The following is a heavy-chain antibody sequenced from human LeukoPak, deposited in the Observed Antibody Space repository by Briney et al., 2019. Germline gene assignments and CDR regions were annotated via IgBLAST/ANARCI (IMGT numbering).Heavy chain of an antibody. V-gene: IGHV3-74*01. CDR2: INGDGSAT. J-gene: IGHJ4*02. Sequence: PGGSLRLSCAASGFTFSSYWMHWVRQAPGKGLVWVSRINGDGSATTYADSVKGRFTISRDNTKNTLYLQINSLRAEDTAVYFCARDRLYTSDYWGQGTLVTVSS. CDR3: ARDRLYTSDY. CDR1: GFTFSSYW. D-gene: IGHD3-16*01.